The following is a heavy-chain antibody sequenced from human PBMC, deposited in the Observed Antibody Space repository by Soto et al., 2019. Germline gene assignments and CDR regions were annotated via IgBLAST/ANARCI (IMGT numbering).Heavy chain of an antibody. V-gene: IGHV4-30-4*01. CDR1: GGSISSGDYY. D-gene: IGHD3-22*01. CDR2: IYYSGST. Sequence: TSETLSLTCTVSGGSISSGDYYWSWIRQPPGKGLEWIGYIYYSGSTYYNPSLKSRVTISVDTSKNQFSLKLSSVTAADTAVYYCARAKYYYDSSGFDSWGRGTLVTVSS. J-gene: IGHJ4*02. CDR3: ARAKYYYDSSGFDS.